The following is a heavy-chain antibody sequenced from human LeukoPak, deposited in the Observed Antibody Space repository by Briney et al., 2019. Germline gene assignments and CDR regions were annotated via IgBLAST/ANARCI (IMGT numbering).Heavy chain of an antibody. CDR2: IYSGGST. D-gene: IGHD6-13*01. CDR3: ARGYSSNWFPSFDY. CDR1: GFTSSSYA. V-gene: IGHV3-66*01. Sequence: GGSLRLSCAASGFTSSSYAMSWVRQAPGKGLEWVSVIYSGGSTYYADSVKGRFTISRDNSKNTLYLQMNSLRADDTAVYYCARGYSSNWFPSFDYWGQGILVTVSS. J-gene: IGHJ4*02.